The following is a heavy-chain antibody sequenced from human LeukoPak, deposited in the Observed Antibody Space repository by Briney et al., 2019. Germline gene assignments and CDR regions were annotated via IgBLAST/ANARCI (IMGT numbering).Heavy chain of an antibody. CDR2: INPNSGGT. D-gene: IGHD3-16*02. Sequence: ASVKVSCKTSGYTFTGYYMHWVRQAPGQGLEWMGWINPNSGGTNYAQKFQGRVTMTRDTSISTAYMELSRLRSDDTAVYYCASNYGYVWGSYPFYYWGQGTLVTVSS. CDR3: ASNYGYVWGSYPFYY. CDR1: GYTFTGYY. J-gene: IGHJ4*02. V-gene: IGHV1-2*02.